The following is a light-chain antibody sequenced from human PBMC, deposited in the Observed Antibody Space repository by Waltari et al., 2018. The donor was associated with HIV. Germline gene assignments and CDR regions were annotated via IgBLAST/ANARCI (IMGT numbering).Light chain of an antibody. CDR3: QVWDSNTYGT. J-gene: IGLJ3*02. V-gene: IGLV3-1*01. Sequence: SSDLTQPPSVSVSPGQTASITCPGDILGGHYACWYQKKPGRSPVLVSYQDSKRPSGIRERVSGSNTGDTAALTISGTQAMDEADYYGQVWDSNTYGTFGGGTKLTVL. CDR1: ILGGHY. CDR2: QDS.